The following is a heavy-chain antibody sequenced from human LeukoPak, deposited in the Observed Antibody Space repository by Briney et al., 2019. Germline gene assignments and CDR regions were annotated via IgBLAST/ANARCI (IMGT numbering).Heavy chain of an antibody. D-gene: IGHD3-22*01. CDR1: GFTFSSYG. J-gene: IGHJ4*02. CDR2: ISYDGSNK. Sequence: PGGSLRLSCAASGFTFSSYGMHWVRQAPGKGLEWVAVISYDGSNKYYADSVKGRFTISRDNSKNTLYLQMNSLRAEDTAVYYCAKVGSYYYDSSGSSYWGQGTLVTVSS. CDR3: AKVGSYYYDSSGSSY. V-gene: IGHV3-30*18.